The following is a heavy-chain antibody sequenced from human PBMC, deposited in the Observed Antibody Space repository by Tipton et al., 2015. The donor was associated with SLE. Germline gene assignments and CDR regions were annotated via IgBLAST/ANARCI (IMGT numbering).Heavy chain of an antibody. J-gene: IGHJ6*02. D-gene: IGHD2-15*01. Sequence: TLSLTCAVYGGSFRGYYWGWIRQPPGKGLEWIGSMYSSGRSSYNPSLKNRITMSIDTSKNQFSLKLSSVTAADMAVYYCAAVAASRYYYGMDVWGQGTTVTVSS. CDR3: AAVAASRYYYGMDV. CDR1: GGSFRGYY. CDR2: MYSSGRS. V-gene: IGHV4-34*10.